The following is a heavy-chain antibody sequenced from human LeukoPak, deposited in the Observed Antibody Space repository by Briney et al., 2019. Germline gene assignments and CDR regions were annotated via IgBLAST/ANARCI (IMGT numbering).Heavy chain of an antibody. D-gene: IGHD4-17*01. CDR3: ARDYADYVGYFFFDY. J-gene: IGHJ4*02. CDR2: ISGGGETT. CDR1: GFTFSRYW. V-gene: IGHV3-23*01. Sequence: GGSLRLSCVASGFTFSRYWMSWVRQAPGKGLEWVSSISGGGETTYYADSAKGRFTISRDNSQNTLYLQMNSLRAEDTAVYYCARDYADYVGYFFFDYWGQGTLVTVSS.